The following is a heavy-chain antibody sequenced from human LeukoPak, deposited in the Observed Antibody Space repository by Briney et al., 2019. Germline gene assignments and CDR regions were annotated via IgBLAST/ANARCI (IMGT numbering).Heavy chain of an antibody. J-gene: IGHJ4*02. CDR3: ARRDSSIVAALNY. CDR2: IYHSGST. Sequence: SGTLSLTCAVFGGSISSSNWWSWVRQPPGKGLEWIGEIYHSGSTNYNPSLKSRVTISVDKSKNQFSLKLSSVTAADTAVYYCARRDSSIVAALNYWGQGTLVTVSS. CDR1: GGSISSSNW. V-gene: IGHV4-4*02. D-gene: IGHD6-6*01.